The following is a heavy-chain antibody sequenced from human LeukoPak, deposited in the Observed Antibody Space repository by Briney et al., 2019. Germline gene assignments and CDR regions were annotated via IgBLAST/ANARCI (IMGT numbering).Heavy chain of an antibody. CDR3: SGRDQDGYKQPGAGGDY. CDR1: GGTFSSYT. D-gene: IGHD5-24*01. Sequence: SVKVSCQASGGTFSSYTISGVRQAPGQGLGWRGRIIPILGIANYAQKFQGRVTINEDKSTSPAYMEPGGLRSEDPAVYYWSGRDQDGYKQPGAGGDYWGQGTLVTVSS. V-gene: IGHV1-69*02. J-gene: IGHJ4*02. CDR2: IIPILGIA.